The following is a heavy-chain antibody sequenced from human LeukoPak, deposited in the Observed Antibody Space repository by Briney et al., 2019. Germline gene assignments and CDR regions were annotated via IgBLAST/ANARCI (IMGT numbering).Heavy chain of an antibody. Sequence: ASVKVSCKASGYTFTDYYMHRVRQAPGQPLEWTGLIRANTGCTDYAQQFQAKVTRTKDTCISTPSMELDWLRSDDTAVDCCSIALYTSRSYVATFSPTNFDYWGQGTLVTVSS. CDR2: IRANTGCT. D-gene: IGHD6-13*01. CDR3: SIALYTSRSYVATFSPTNFDY. J-gene: IGHJ4*02. CDR1: GYTFTDYY. V-gene: IGHV1-2*02.